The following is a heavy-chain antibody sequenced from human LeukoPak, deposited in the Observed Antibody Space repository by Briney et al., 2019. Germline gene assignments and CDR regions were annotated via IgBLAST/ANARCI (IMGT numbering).Heavy chain of an antibody. CDR3: ARDNNWGPDY. V-gene: IGHV1-2*02. Sequence: ASVKVSFTTSGFTFTAHYMHWVRQAPGQGLEWMGWIKPDTGVTYYAQTFQGRFTMTVDVSISTVSMELTSLRSDDTAIYYCARDNNWGPDYWGQGTLVTVSS. CDR2: IKPDTGVT. J-gene: IGHJ4*02. D-gene: IGHD7-27*01. CDR1: GFTFTAHY.